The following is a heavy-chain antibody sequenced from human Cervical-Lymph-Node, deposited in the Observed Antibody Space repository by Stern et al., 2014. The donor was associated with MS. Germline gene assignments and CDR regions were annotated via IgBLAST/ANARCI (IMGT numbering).Heavy chain of an antibody. CDR2: IIAGSGDT. CDR1: GYTFSSFA. CDR3: ARAFYGSQFGY. Sequence: QVQLVQSGAEVKKPGASVKVACEASGYTFSSFAIHWVRQAPGQRLAWLGWIIAGSGDTKYSQRFQDRVTITRDTSANTVYMEMSSLRSEDTAVYYCARAFYGSQFGYWGQGTLVVVSS. J-gene: IGHJ4*02. D-gene: IGHD6-19*01. V-gene: IGHV1-3*01.